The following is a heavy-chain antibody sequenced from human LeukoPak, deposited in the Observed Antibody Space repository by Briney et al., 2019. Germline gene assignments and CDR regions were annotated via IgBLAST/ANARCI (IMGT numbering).Heavy chain of an antibody. V-gene: IGHV4-59*08. CDR2: IYYSGST. CDR3: ARHVVIAAADMNYFDY. D-gene: IGHD6-13*01. Sequence: PSETMSLTCTVSGGSISSYYWSWIRQPPGKGLEWVGYIYYSGSTNYNPSLKSRVTISVDTSKNQFSLKLSSVTAADTAVYYCARHVVIAAADMNYFDYWGQGTLVTVSS. CDR1: GGSISSYY. J-gene: IGHJ4*02.